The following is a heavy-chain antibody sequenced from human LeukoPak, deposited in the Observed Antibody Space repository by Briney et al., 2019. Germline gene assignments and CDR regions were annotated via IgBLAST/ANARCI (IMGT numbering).Heavy chain of an antibody. J-gene: IGHJ6*02. CDR1: GFTFSSYA. D-gene: IGHD1-26*01. CDR3: ARDQVGAFYYYGMDV. Sequence: GGSLRLSCAASGFTFSSYAMSWVRQAPGKGLEWVSAISGSGGSTYYADSVKGRFTISRDNSKNTLYLQMNSLRAEDTAVYYCARDQVGAFYYYGMDVWGQGTTVTVSS. CDR2: ISGSGGST. V-gene: IGHV3-23*01.